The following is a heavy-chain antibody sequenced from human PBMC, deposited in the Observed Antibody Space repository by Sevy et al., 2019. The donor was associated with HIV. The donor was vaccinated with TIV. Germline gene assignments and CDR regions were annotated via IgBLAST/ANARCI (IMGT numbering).Heavy chain of an antibody. V-gene: IGHV3-7*01. CDR1: GFTFSSYA. CDR3: AREVGGFNWRPYYFDS. D-gene: IGHD3-3*01. J-gene: IGHJ4*02. Sequence: GGSLRLSCAASGFTFSSYAMSWVRQTPGRGLEWVATIKQDESEKYYMDSVKGRFAISRDNGKNSVSLQMNGLRVEDTALYYCAREVGGFNWRPYYFDSWGQGTLVTVSS. CDR2: IKQDESEK.